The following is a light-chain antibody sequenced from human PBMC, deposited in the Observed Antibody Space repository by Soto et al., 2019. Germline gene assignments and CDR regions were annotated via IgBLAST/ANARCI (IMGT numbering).Light chain of an antibody. CDR3: QQYGRSPWT. CDR2: GAS. J-gene: IGKJ1*01. Sequence: EIVLTQSPGTLSLSPGERATLSGRATQSVSSSYLAGYQQKPGQAPRLLIYGASSRATGIPDRFSGSGSGTDFSLTISRLEPEDFAVYYCQQYGRSPWTFGQGTKVDIK. CDR1: QSVSSSY. V-gene: IGKV3-20*01.